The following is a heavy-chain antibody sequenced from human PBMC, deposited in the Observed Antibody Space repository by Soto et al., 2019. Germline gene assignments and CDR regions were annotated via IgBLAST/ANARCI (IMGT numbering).Heavy chain of an antibody. J-gene: IGHJ4*02. CDR1: GFTFSSYA. CDR2: ISYDGSNK. V-gene: IGHV3-30-3*01. Sequence: GGSLRLSCAASGFTFSSYAMHWVRQAPGKGLEWVAVISYDGSNKYYADSVKGRFTISRDNSKNTLYLQMNSLRAEDTAVYYCARGRYDFWSGYQISSFDYWGQGTLVTVSS. D-gene: IGHD3-3*01. CDR3: ARGRYDFWSGYQISSFDY.